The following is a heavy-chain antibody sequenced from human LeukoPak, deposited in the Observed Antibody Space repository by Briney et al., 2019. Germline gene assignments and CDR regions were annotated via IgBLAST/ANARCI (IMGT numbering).Heavy chain of an antibody. D-gene: IGHD3-22*01. V-gene: IGHV4-4*07. CDR3: ARAAYSSGYSLDY. J-gene: IGHJ4*02. Sequence: SETLSLTCSVSGGSISSYYWSWIRQLAGKGLEWIGRIYTSGSTNYNPSLKSRVTMSVDTSKNQFSLKLSSVTAADTAVYYCARAAYSSGYSLDYWGQGTLVTVSS. CDR2: IYTSGST. CDR1: GGSISSYY.